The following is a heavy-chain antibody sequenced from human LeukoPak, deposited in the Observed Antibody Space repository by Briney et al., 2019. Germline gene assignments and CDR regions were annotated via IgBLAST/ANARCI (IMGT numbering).Heavy chain of an antibody. D-gene: IGHD2-15*01. J-gene: IGHJ5*02. CDR1: GGTFSSYA. Sequence: SVKVSCTASGGTFSSYAISWVRQAPGQGLEWMGGIIPIFGTANYAQKFQGRVTITADESTSTAYMELSSLRSEDTAVYYCARGGGYCSGGSCYRNWFDPWGQGTLVTVSS. CDR3: ARGGGYCSGGSCYRNWFDP. V-gene: IGHV1-69*13. CDR2: IIPIFGTA.